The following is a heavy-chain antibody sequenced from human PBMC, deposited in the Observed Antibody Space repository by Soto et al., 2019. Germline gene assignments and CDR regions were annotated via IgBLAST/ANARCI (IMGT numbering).Heavy chain of an antibody. CDR2: ISSNGDIT. J-gene: IGHJ4*02. Sequence: PGGSLRLSCAASGFTFSGYAMHWVRQAPGKGLEYVSAISSNGDITYYANSVKGRFTISRDNSKNTLYLQMGSLRAEDMAVYYCARWGAAAGYTYWGQGTLVTVSS. CDR1: GFTFSGYA. D-gene: IGHD6-13*01. CDR3: ARWGAAAGYTY. V-gene: IGHV3-64*01.